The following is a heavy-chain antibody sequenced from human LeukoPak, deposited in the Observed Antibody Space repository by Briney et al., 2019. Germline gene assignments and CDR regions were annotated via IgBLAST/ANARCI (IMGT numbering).Heavy chain of an antibody. J-gene: IGHJ4*02. CDR3: TREEVRAPLDN. CDR2: IYYDGSNK. Sequence: GGSLRLSCAASGFTFSTYGMHWVRQAPGKGLEWVALIYYDGSNKYYADSVKGRFTVSRDNSKNTLYLQMNILRAEDTGIYYCTREEVRAPLDNWGQGTLVTVSS. V-gene: IGHV3-33*01. CDR1: GFTFSTYG. D-gene: IGHD3-10*01.